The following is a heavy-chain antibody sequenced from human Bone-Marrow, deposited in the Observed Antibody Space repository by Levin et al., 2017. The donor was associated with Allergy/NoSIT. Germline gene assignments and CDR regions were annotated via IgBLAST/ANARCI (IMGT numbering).Heavy chain of an antibody. D-gene: IGHD6-13*01. Sequence: SCAASGFTFSSYSMNWVRQAPGKGLEWVSYISSSSSTIYYADSVKGRFTISRDNAKNSLYLQMNSLRDEDTAVYYCARDSSSWYLRKYFQHWGQGTLVTVSS. CDR3: ARDSSSWYLRKYFQH. J-gene: IGHJ1*01. CDR2: ISSSSSTI. CDR1: GFTFSSYS. V-gene: IGHV3-48*02.